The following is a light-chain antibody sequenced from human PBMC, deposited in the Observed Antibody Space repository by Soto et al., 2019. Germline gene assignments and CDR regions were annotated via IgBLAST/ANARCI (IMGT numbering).Light chain of an antibody. J-gene: IGKJ1*01. CDR2: EAS. CDR1: QSIDTH. CDR3: HQTYSPPDT. Sequence: DIRMTQSPSSLSASVGDRVTITCRASQSIDTHLNWYQQHPGKAPNALIYEASNLQSGVPSRFSGSGSGTDFTLTISGLQHDDSATYYCHQTYSPPDTFGQGTKV. V-gene: IGKV1-39*01.